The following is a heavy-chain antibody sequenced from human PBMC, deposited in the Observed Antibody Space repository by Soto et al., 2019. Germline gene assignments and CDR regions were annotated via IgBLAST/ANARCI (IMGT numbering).Heavy chain of an antibody. Sequence: ASVKVSCKSSGYTFTSYGISWVRQAPGQGLEWMGWISAYNGNTNYAQKLQGRVTMTTDTSTSTAYMELRSLRSDDTAVYYCARVGGRSSSWLVYYYYGMDVWGQGTTVTVSS. D-gene: IGHD6-13*01. CDR1: GYTFTSYG. J-gene: IGHJ6*02. CDR2: ISAYNGNT. CDR3: ARVGGRSSSWLVYYYYGMDV. V-gene: IGHV1-18*01.